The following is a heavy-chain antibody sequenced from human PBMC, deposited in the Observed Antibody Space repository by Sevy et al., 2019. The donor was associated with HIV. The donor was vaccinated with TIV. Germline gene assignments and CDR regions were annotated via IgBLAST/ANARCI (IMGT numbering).Heavy chain of an antibody. V-gene: IGHV3-7*01. CDR1: AFTFSGYW. Sequence: GGSLRLSCAASAFTFSGYWMTWVRQAPGKGLEWVANIKEDGSAEYYVDSVKGRFTISRDNAKNSLFLQLNSLRVEDTAMYYCARDSPGYGAYDYLGQGTLVTVSS. CDR2: IKEDGSAE. D-gene: IGHD5-18*01. J-gene: IGHJ4*02. CDR3: ARDSPGYGAYDY.